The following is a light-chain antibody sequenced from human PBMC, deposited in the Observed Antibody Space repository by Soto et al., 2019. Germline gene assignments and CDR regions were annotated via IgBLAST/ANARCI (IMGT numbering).Light chain of an antibody. CDR1: QSISSY. V-gene: IGKV1-39*01. Sequence: DIQLIQSPSSLSASVGDRVTITCRASQSISSYLNWYQQKPGKAPKLLIYAASSLQSGVPSRFSGSGSGTDFTLTISSLQPENFATYYYTRGYSTPKRTICQGSKVDIK. CDR2: AAS. J-gene: IGKJ1*01. CDR3: TRGYSTPKRT.